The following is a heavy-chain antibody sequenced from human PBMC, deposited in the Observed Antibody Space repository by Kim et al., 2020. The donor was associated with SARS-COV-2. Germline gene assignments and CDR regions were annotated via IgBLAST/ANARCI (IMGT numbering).Heavy chain of an antibody. D-gene: IGHD4-17*01. V-gene: IGHV4-34*01. CDR2: INHSGST. CDR1: GGSFSGYY. J-gene: IGHJ4*02. Sequence: SETLSLTCAVYGGSFSGYYWSWIRQPPGKGLEWIGEINHSGSTNYNPSLKSRVTISVDTSKNQFSLKLSSVTAADTAVYYCARGGRGYMWGYGGNPYFDYWGQGTLVTVSS. CDR3: ARGGRGYMWGYGGNPYFDY.